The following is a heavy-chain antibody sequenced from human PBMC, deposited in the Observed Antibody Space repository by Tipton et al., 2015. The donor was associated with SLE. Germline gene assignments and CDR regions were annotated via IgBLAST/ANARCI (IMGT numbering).Heavy chain of an antibody. CDR2: AYTDGKT. Sequence: TLSLTCAVSGGSINSGGYSWSWIRQPAGKGLEWIGRAYTDGKTNYNPSLKSRVTISVDTSKNHFSLRLSSVTAADTAVYYCARASPGVWCFDLWGRGSLVTVSS. D-gene: IGHD2-8*01. CDR3: ARASPGVWCFDL. V-gene: IGHV4-61*02. J-gene: IGHJ2*01. CDR1: GGSINSGGYS.